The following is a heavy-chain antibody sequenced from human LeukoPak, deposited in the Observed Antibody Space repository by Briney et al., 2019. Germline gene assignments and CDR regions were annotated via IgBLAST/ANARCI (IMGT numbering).Heavy chain of an antibody. CDR2: ISYDGSNK. CDR1: GFTFSSYA. V-gene: IGHV3-30-3*01. J-gene: IGHJ4*02. D-gene: IGHD2-2*01. Sequence: PGGSLRLSCAASGFTFSSYAMHWVRQAPGKGLEWVAVISYDGSNKYYADSVKGRFTISRDNSKNTLYLQMNSLRAEDTAVYFCARDVDCSSTSCQGFLDYWGQGTLVTVSS. CDR3: ARDVDCSSTSCQGFLDY.